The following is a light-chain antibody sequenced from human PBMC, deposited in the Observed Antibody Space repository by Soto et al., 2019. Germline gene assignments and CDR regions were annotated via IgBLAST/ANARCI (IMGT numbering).Light chain of an antibody. Sequence: QSVLTQPPSVSGAPGQRVTISCAGTTSDIGAGFDIHWYQQVQGRAPKLLIYANNNRASGVPDRFSGSKSGTSVSLAITGLQAEDEAGYYCQSYDNGLRAWVFGGGTKLTVL. CDR2: ANN. V-gene: IGLV1-40*01. CDR1: TSDIGAGFD. CDR3: QSYDNGLRAWV. J-gene: IGLJ3*02.